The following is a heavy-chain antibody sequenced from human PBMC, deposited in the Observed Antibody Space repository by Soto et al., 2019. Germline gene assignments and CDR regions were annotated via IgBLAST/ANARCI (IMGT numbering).Heavy chain of an antibody. D-gene: IGHD3-22*01. CDR3: ARAMVIRYYGMDV. CDR1: GYTFTSNY. CDR2: INPSGGST. V-gene: IGHV1-46*01. J-gene: IGHJ6*02. Sequence: GAPVKVSCKASGYTFTSNYMHWVRQAPGQGLEWMGIINPSGGSTSYAQKFQGRVTMTRDTSTSTVYMELSSLRSEDTAVYYCARAMVIRYYGMDVWGQGTTVTVSS.